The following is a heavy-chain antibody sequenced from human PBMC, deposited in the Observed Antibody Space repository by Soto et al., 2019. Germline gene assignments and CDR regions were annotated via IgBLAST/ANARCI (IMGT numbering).Heavy chain of an antibody. CDR3: ARDLSGDYGALDT. CDR2: IWYDGSNK. V-gene: IGHV3-33*01. J-gene: IGHJ3*02. Sequence: QVQLVESGGGVVQPGRSLRLSCAPSGFTFSSYGMHWARQAPGKGLEWVAVIWYDGSNKVYADSVKGRFTISRDNSKNTLYLQMNSLRAGDTAVYYCARDLSGDYGALDTWRQGTMVTVSS. D-gene: IGHD4-17*01. CDR1: GFTFSSYG.